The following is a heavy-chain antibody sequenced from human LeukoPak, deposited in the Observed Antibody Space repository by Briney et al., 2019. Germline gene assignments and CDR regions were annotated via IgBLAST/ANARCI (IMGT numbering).Heavy chain of an antibody. CDR2: ISYDGSNK. V-gene: IGHV3-30*03. CDR1: GFTFSSYG. CDR3: ARDLGFAATVTTDPYFDY. J-gene: IGHJ4*02. D-gene: IGHD4-17*01. Sequence: PGGSLRLSCAASGFTFSSYGMHWVRQAPGKGLEWVAVISYDGSNKYYADSVKGRFTISRDNSKNTLYLQMNSLRAEDTAVYYCARDLGFAATVTTDPYFDYWGQGTLVTVSS.